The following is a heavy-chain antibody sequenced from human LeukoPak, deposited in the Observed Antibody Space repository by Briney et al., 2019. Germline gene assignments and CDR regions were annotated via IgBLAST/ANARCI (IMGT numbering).Heavy chain of an antibody. CDR2: IYYSGST. Sequence: SETLSLTCTVSGGSISSGDYYWSWIRQPPGKGLEWIGYIYYSGSTYYNPSLKSRVTISVDTSKNQFSLKLSSVTAADTTVYYCARDSVYSSSWYRPTPDAFDIWGQGTMVTVSS. CDR1: GGSISSGDYY. V-gene: IGHV4-30-4*02. D-gene: IGHD6-13*01. CDR3: ARDSVYSSSWYRPTPDAFDI. J-gene: IGHJ3*02.